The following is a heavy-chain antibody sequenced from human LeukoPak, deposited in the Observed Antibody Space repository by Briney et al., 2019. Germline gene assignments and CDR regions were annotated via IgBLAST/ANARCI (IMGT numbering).Heavy chain of an antibody. CDR1: GGSISSYY. J-gene: IGHJ4*02. CDR2: IYYSGST. Sequence: SETLSLTCTVSGGSISSYYWSWIRQPPGKGLEWLGYIYYSGSTNYNPSLKSRVTISVHTSNNQFSLKLSSVTAADTAVYYCARRDSGYDYYFDYWGQGTLVTVSS. V-gene: IGHV4-59*08. CDR3: ARRDSGYDYYFDY. D-gene: IGHD5-12*01.